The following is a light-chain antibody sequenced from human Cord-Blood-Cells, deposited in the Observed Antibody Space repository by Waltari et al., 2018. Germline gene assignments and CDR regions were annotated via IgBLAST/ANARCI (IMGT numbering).Light chain of an antibody. CDR2: AAS. Sequence: DIQMTQSPSSLSASVGDRVNNTCRGHQGSLNYLPWYQQKPGKVPKLLIYAASTLQSGFPSLFSANGAGTDFTLTISRLQPGDVETYYCQKYISAPWPFGQGTNVEIK. J-gene: IGKJ1*01. CDR1: QGSLNY. V-gene: IGKV1-27*01. CDR3: QKYISAPWP.